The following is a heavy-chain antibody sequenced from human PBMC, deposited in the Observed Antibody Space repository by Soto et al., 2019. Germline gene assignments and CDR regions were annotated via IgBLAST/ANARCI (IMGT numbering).Heavy chain of an antibody. CDR2: MSHSGGT. Sequence: QVQLQQWGAGLLKPSETLSLTCAVYGGFVTSGSYYWSWIRQPPGKGLEWIGEMSHSGGTHFNPSLTSRVTISVDTSKNQFTLKMSPVTAADTALYYCARVERGTATTVVDAFDIWGPGTMVTVSS. D-gene: IGHD1-1*01. V-gene: IGHV4-34*01. CDR3: ARVERGTATTVVDAFDI. J-gene: IGHJ3*02. CDR1: GGFVTSGSYY.